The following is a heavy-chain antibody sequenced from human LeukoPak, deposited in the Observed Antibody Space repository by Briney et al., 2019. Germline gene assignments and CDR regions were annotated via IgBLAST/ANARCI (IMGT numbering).Heavy chain of an antibody. D-gene: IGHD4-17*01. V-gene: IGHV4-34*01. CDR3: ARGPPTVTRKKQQRTFLDYFQH. J-gene: IGHJ1*01. Sequence: SDTLSLTCAVYGGSFSGYYWSWIRQPPGKGLDWIGEINHSGSTNYNPSVKSRVTISLHTSKNQFSLKLSSVTAADTAVYYCARGPPTVTRKKQQRTFLDYFQHWGQGTLVTVSS. CDR1: GGSFSGYY. CDR2: INHSGST.